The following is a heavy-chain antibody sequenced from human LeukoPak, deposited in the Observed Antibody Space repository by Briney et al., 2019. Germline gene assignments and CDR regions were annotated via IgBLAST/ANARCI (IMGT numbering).Heavy chain of an antibody. Sequence: PGRSLRLSCAASGFTFSSYAMHWVRQAPGKGLEWVAVISYDGSNKYYADSVKGRFTISRDNSKNTLYLQMNSLRAEDTAVYYCARRRTAGLDFDYWGQGTLVTVSS. D-gene: IGHD6-25*01. CDR2: ISYDGSNK. CDR3: ARRRTAGLDFDY. V-gene: IGHV3-30*04. CDR1: GFTFSSYA. J-gene: IGHJ4*02.